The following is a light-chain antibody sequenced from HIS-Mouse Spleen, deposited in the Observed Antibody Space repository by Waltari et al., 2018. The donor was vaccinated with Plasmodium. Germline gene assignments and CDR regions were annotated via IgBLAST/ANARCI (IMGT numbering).Light chain of an antibody. CDR3: QQYNNWPRGT. V-gene: IGKV3-15*01. J-gene: IGKJ1*01. CDR1: QGVSSN. CDR2: GAS. Sequence: EIVMTQSPATLSVSPGERATLPCRASQGVSSNLAWYQQKPGQAPRLLIYGASTRATGIPARFSGSGSGTEFTLTISSMQSEDFAVYYCQQYNNWPRGTFGQGTKVEIK.